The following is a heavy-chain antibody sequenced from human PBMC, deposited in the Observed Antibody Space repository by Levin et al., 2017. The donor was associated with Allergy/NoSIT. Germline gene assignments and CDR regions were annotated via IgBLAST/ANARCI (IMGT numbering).Heavy chain of an antibody. CDR1: GFTFSSYE. V-gene: IGHV3-33*08. CDR3: AREYYDSSGYSYFDY. Sequence: GESLKISCAASGFTFSSYEMNWVRQAPGKGLEWVAVIWYDGSNKYYADSVKGRFTISRDNSKNTLYLQMNSLRAEDTAVYYCAREYYDSSGYSYFDYWGQGTLVTVSS. D-gene: IGHD3-22*01. CDR2: IWYDGSNK. J-gene: IGHJ4*02.